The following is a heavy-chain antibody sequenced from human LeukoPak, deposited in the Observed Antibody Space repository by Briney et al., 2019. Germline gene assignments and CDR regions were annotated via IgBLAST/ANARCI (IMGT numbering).Heavy chain of an antibody. CDR2: IKQDGSVE. CDR1: GFTFENYW. J-gene: IGHJ4*02. Sequence: GGSLRLSCAASGFTFENYWMSWVRQAPGKGPEWVANIKQDGSVEHYLDSVKGRFTISRDNAKNSLILQMNSLRAEDTAVYYCARWAGVTDYWGQGTLVTVSS. V-gene: IGHV3-7*01. D-gene: IGHD5-18*01. CDR3: ARWAGVTDY.